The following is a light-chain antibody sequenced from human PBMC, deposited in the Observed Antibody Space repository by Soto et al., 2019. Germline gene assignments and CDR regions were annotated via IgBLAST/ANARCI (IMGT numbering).Light chain of an antibody. Sequence: SVLTQPASVSGSPGQSITIACTGTIRDVGSYNLVSWYQQRPGEAPKLIISEVRNRPSGISYRFTGSKSGNTASLTISGLQTEDEADYYCSSYTTTSTLVFGGGTKLTVL. CDR2: EVR. CDR1: IRDVGSYNL. V-gene: IGLV2-14*01. J-gene: IGLJ3*02. CDR3: SSYTTTSTLV.